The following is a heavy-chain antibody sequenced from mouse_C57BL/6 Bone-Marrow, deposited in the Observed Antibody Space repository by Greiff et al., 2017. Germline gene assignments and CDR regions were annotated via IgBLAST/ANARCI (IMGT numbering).Heavy chain of an antibody. Sequence: VQLQQSGAELVRPGASVKMSCTASGFNFKDYYMHWVKQRPEQGLEWIGWIDPDNGDTEYASKFKGKATITADTSSNTSYLQLSILTSEDTAVYYCTAYDYDYFDYWGQGTTLTVSS. CDR2: IDPDNGDT. J-gene: IGHJ2*01. V-gene: IGHV14-4*01. CDR3: TAYDYDYFDY. D-gene: IGHD2-4*01. CDR1: GFNFKDYY.